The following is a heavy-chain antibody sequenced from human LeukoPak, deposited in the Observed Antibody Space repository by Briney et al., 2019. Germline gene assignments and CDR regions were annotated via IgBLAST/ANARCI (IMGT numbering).Heavy chain of an antibody. J-gene: IGHJ3*02. CDR1: GFTFSSYA. Sequence: GSLRLSCAASGFTFSSYAMNWVRQAPGKGLEWVSGISGSGASTYYADSVRGRFTISRDNSKNTLYLQMNSLRAEDTAVYYCAKGRPGAFDIWGQGTMVTVSS. CDR2: ISGSGAST. CDR3: AKGRPGAFDI. V-gene: IGHV3-23*01.